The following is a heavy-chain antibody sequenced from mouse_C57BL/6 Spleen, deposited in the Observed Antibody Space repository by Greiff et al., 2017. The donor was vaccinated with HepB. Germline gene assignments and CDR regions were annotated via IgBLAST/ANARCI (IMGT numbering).Heavy chain of an antibody. V-gene: IGHV1-18*01. J-gene: IGHJ3*01. D-gene: IGHD2-3*01. Sequence: EVQLQQSGPELVKPGASVKIPCKASGYTFTDYNMDWVKQSHGKSLEWIGGINPNNGGTNYNQKFKGKATLTADKSSSTAYMQLSSLTSEDSAVYFCARDDGYYFAYWGQGTLVTVSA. CDR2: INPNNGGT. CDR1: GYTFTDYN. CDR3: ARDDGYYFAY.